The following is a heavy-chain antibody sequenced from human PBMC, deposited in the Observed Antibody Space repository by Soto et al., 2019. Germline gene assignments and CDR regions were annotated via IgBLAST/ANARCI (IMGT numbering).Heavy chain of an antibody. D-gene: IGHD5-18*01. CDR2: INPNSGGT. V-gene: IGHV1-2*04. CDR1: GYTFTGYY. Sequence: ASVKVSCKASGYTFTGYYMHCVRQAPGQGLEWMGWINPNSGGTNYAQKFQGWVTMTRDTSISTAYMELSRLRSDDTAVYYCASTFRGYSYGFHYYGMDVWGQGTTVTVSS. CDR3: ASTFRGYSYGFHYYGMDV. J-gene: IGHJ6*02.